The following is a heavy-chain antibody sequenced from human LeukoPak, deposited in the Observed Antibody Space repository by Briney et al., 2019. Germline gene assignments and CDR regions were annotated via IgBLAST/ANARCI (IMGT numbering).Heavy chain of an antibody. CDR2: ISAYNGNT. J-gene: IGHJ6*02. Sequence: GASVKVSCKASGYTFTSYGISWVRQAPGQGLEWMGWISAYNGNTNYAQKLQGRVTMTTDTSTSTAYMELRSLRSDDTAVYYCARVWAVAGTGYYCYYGMDVWGQGTTVTVSS. V-gene: IGHV1-18*01. D-gene: IGHD6-19*01. CDR1: GYTFTSYG. CDR3: ARVWAVAGTGYYCYYGMDV.